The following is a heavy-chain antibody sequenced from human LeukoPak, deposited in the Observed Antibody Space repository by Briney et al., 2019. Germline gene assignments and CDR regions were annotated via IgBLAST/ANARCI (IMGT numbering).Heavy chain of an antibody. J-gene: IGHJ4*02. CDR3: ARDLHSYGY. D-gene: IGHD5-18*01. Sequence: GGSLRLSCAAPGFTFSSYSMNWVRQAPGKGLEWVSYISSSSTIYYADSVKGRFTISRDNAKNSLYLQMNSLRAEDTAVYYCARDLHSYGYWGQGTLVTVSS. CDR1: GFTFSSYS. CDR2: ISSSSTI. V-gene: IGHV3-48*01.